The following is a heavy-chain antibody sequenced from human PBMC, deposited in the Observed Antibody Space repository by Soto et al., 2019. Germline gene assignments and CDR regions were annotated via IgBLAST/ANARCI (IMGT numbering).Heavy chain of an antibody. CDR2: INPSGGST. V-gene: IGHV1-46*01. CDR3: ARTYYDILTGYYPTPYYFDY. D-gene: IGHD3-9*01. Sequence: ASVKVSCKASGYTFTDYYIHWVRQAPGQGLEWMGIINPSGGSTSYAQKFQGRVTMTRDTSTSTVYMELSSLRSEDTAVYYCARTYYDILTGYYPTPYYFDYWGQGTLVTVSS. J-gene: IGHJ4*02. CDR1: GYTFTDYY.